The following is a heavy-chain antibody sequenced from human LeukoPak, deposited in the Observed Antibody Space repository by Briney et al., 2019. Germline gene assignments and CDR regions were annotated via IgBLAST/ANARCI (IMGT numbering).Heavy chain of an antibody. CDR1: GGSISSYY. V-gene: IGHV4-59*08. J-gene: IGHJ4*02. D-gene: IGHD2-15*01. CDR2: IYYSGST. Sequence: SETLSLTCTVSGGSISSYYWSWIRQPPGKGLEWIGYIYYSGSTNYNPSLKSRVTISVDTSKNQFSLKLSSVTAADTAVYYCARTLGYCSGGRCHTRDYFDYWGQGTLVTVSS. CDR3: ARTLGYCSGGRCHTRDYFDY.